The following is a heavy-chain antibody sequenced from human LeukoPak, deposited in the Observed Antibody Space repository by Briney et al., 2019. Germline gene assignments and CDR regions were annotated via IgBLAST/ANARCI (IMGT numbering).Heavy chain of an antibody. CDR1: GFSLSTSGMC. J-gene: IGHJ4*02. V-gene: IGHV2-70*11. D-gene: IGHD2-2*01. Sequence: SGPALVKPTQTVTLTCTFSGFSLSTSGMCVSWIRQPPGKALEWLARIDWDDDKYYSTSLKTRLTISKDTSKNQVVLTMTNMYPVDTATYYCARIPLYGSTNCCYFDNWGQGTLVTVSS. CDR2: IDWDDDK. CDR3: ARIPLYGSTNCCYFDN.